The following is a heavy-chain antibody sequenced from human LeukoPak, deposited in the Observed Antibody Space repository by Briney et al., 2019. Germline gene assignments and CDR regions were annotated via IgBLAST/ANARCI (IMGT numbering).Heavy chain of an antibody. CDR1: GFTFSSYG. CDR2: IRYDGSNK. D-gene: IGHD3-22*01. Sequence: QAGGSLRLSCAASGFTFSSYGMHWVRQAPGKGLEWVAFIRYDGSNKYYADSVKGRFTISKDNSKNTLYMRMSSLRAEDTAVYFCAKRRYDSSGHFDSWGQGTLVTVSS. J-gene: IGHJ4*02. CDR3: AKRRYDSSGHFDS. V-gene: IGHV3-30*02.